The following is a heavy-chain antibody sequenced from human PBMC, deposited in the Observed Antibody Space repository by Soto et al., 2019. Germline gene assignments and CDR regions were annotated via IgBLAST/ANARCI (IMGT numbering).Heavy chain of an antibody. D-gene: IGHD5-18*01. CDR1: GYTFTSYA. J-gene: IGHJ4*02. V-gene: IGHV1-3*01. CDR2: INAGNGNT. CDR3: ARSPGYSYGDY. Sequence: GASVKVSCKASGYTFTSYALHWVRQAPGQRLEWMGWINAGNGNTKYSQKFQGRVTITRDTSASTAHMELSSLRSEDTAVYYCARSPGYSYGDYWGQGTLVTVSS.